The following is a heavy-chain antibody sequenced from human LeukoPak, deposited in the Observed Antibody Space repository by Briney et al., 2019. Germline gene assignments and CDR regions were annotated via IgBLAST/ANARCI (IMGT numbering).Heavy chain of an antibody. V-gene: IGHV3-23*01. CDR1: RFTFSNYA. Sequence: GGSLRLSCAASRFTFSNYAMIWVRQAPGQGLEWVSAISGSGGRTYYADSLKGRFTISRDNSKNTLYLQMNSLRAEDTAVYYCAKALLLFSSDYFDYWGQGTLVTVSS. J-gene: IGHJ4*02. D-gene: IGHD3-10*01. CDR3: AKALLLFSSDYFDY. CDR2: ISGSGGRT.